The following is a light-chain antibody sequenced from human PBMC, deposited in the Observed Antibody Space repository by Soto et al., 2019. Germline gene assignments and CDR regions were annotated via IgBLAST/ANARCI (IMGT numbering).Light chain of an antibody. CDR3: QQRSNWPLT. CDR2: DAS. V-gene: IGKV3-11*01. J-gene: IGKJ4*01. Sequence: EIVLTQSPATLSLSPGERVTLSCRASQSVSSYLAWYQQTPGQAPRLLIYDASNRATGIPARFSGRGSGTDFTLTISNLETEHFAVYYCQQRSNWPLTFGGGTKVEIK. CDR1: QSVSSY.